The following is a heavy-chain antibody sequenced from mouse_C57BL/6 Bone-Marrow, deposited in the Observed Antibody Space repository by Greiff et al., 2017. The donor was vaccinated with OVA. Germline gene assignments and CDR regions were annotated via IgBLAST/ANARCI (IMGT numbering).Heavy chain of an antibody. J-gene: IGHJ3*01. CDR2: ISYDGSN. V-gene: IGHV3-6*01. CDR3: ARDWAAQATAY. D-gene: IGHD3-2*02. CDR1: GYSITSGYY. Sequence: EVKLMESGPGLVKPSQSLSLTCSVTGYSITSGYYWNWIRQFPGNKLEWMGYISYDGSNNYNPSLKNRISITRDTSKNQFFLKLNSVTTEDTATYYGARDWAAQATAYWGQGTLVTVSA.